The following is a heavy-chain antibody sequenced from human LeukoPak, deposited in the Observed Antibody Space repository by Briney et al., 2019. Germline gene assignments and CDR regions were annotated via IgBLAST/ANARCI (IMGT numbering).Heavy chain of an antibody. CDR2: IWYDGSNK. J-gene: IGHJ4*02. V-gene: IGHV3-33*01. D-gene: IGHD3-10*01. Sequence: GGSLRLSCAASGFTFSSYGMHWVRQAPGKGLEWVAVIWYDGSNKYYADSVKGRFTISRDNSKNTLYLQMNSLRAEDTAVSYCAGYYYGSGSYYNAIDYWGQGTLVTVSS. CDR1: GFTFSSYG. CDR3: AGYYYGSGSYYNAIDY.